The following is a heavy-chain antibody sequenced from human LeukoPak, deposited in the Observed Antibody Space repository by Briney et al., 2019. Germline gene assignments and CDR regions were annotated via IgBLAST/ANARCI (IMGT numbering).Heavy chain of an antibody. CDR2: INGGDYST. CDR1: GFTFRTSA. CDR3: AKDIYCSTGVCRQYYFDY. Sequence: GGSLRLSCAASGFTFRTSAMSWVRQAPAKGLQWVSSINGGDYSTYYADSVKGRFTISRDSSKNILYLQMNSLRAEDTAVYYCAKDIYCSTGVCRQYYFDYWGQGTLVTVSS. J-gene: IGHJ4*02. V-gene: IGHV3-23*01. D-gene: IGHD2-8*01.